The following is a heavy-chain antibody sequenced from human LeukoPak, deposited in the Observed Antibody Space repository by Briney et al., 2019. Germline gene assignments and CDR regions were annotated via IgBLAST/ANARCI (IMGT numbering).Heavy chain of an antibody. CDR3: ARDAHSYGSGSHDV. D-gene: IGHD3-10*01. CDR1: GFTFSSYS. CDR2: ISSSSSTI. V-gene: IGHV3-48*02. Sequence: GGSLRLSCAASGFTFSSYSMNWVRQAPGKGLEWVSYISSSSSTIYYADSVKGRFTISRDNAKNSLYLQMNSLRDEDTAVYYCARDAHSYGSGSHDVWGQGTTVTVSS. J-gene: IGHJ6*02.